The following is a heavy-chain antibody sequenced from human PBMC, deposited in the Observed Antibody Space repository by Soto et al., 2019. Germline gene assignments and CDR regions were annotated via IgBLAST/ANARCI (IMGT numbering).Heavy chain of an antibody. J-gene: IGHJ4*02. CDR1: GYRFTSYC. V-gene: IGHV5-51*01. Sequence: GESLKISYKGSGYRFTSYCIGWVRQMPGKGLEWMGIIYPGDSDTRYSPSFQGQVTISADKSISTAYLQWSSLKASDTAMSYRDLDWGRYRYTFVTPSNWGQGTLVTVSS. CDR2: IYPGDSDT. D-gene: IGHD3-16*02. CDR3: DLDWGRYRYTFVTPSN.